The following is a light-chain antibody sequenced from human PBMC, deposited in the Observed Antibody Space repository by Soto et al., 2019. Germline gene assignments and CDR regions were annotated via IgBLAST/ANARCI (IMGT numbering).Light chain of an antibody. Sequence: SYELTQPPSVSVSPGQTASITCSGDKLGDKYACWYQQKPGQSPVLVIYQDNKRPSGIPERFSGSNSGNTATLTISGTQAMDDAHYYCQAWDSTAAVFGTGTKLTVL. J-gene: IGLJ1*01. CDR1: KLGDKY. V-gene: IGLV3-1*01. CDR3: QAWDSTAAV. CDR2: QDN.